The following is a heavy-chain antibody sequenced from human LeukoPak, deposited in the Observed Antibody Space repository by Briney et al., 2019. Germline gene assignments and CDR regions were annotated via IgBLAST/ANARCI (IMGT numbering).Heavy chain of an antibody. CDR1: GFTFSSHW. D-gene: IGHD5-24*01. CDR3: ARYSAGLIGDGSNYAKYYLDF. J-gene: IGHJ4*02. CDR2: IRQDGGDK. Sequence: PGESLRLSCVASGFTFSSHWMSWVRQAPGKGLEWLGSIRQDGGDKYYVDSVKGRFSISRDNAKNSLYLQMSSLRAEDTAVYYCARYSAGLIGDGSNYAKYYLDFWGLGTLVAVSS. V-gene: IGHV3-7*01.